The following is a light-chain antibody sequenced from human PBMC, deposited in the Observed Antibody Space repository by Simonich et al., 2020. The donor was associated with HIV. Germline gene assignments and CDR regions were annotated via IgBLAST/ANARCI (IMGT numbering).Light chain of an antibody. Sequence: DIQMTQSPSSVSASVGDRVTITCQASQDISNYLNWYQQKPGKAPKLLIYDASNLETGVPSRFSGSGSGTDFTFTISSLQPEDIATYYCQQYDNFPFGGGTKVEIK. CDR1: QDISNY. CDR3: QQYDNFP. J-gene: IGKJ4*01. CDR2: DAS. V-gene: IGKV1-33*01.